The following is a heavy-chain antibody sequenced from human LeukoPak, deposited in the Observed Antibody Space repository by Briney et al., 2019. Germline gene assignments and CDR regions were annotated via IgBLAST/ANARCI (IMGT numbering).Heavy chain of an antibody. V-gene: IGHV4-38-2*02. D-gene: IGHD5-18*01. J-gene: IGHJ4*02. CDR3: ARASETAMVTL. Sequence: SETLSLTCTVSGYSISNPYYWGWIRQPPGKGLEWIGTIYHSGSTYYSPSLKSRVTISVDTSKNQFSLKLTSVTAADTAVYYCARASETAMVTLWGQGTLVTVSS. CDR2: IYHSGST. CDR1: GYSISNPYY.